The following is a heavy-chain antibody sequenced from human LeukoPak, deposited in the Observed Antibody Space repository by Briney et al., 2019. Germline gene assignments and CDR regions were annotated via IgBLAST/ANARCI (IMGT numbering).Heavy chain of an antibody. Sequence: SETLSLACTVSGGSISNYYWSWIRQPPGKGLEWIGYIYTSGTTNYNPSLKSRVTISVDTSKNQFSLRLSSVTAADTAVYYCARQYSSSSFFDYWGQGTLVTVSS. CDR3: ARQYSSSSFFDY. J-gene: IGHJ4*02. D-gene: IGHD6-6*01. CDR1: GGSISNYY. V-gene: IGHV4-4*09. CDR2: IYTSGTT.